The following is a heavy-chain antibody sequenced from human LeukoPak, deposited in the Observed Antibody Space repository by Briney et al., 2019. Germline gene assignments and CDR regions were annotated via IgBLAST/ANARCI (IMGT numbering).Heavy chain of an antibody. D-gene: IGHD6-19*01. V-gene: IGHV4-34*01. Sequence: SETLSLTCAVYGGSFSGYYWSWIRQPPGKGLEWIGEINHSGSTNYNPSLKSRVTISVDTSKNQFSLKLSSVTAADTAVYYCARHGSGWDYYYYYMDVWGKGTTVTVSS. J-gene: IGHJ6*03. CDR2: INHSGST. CDR1: GGSFSGYY. CDR3: ARHGSGWDYYYYYMDV.